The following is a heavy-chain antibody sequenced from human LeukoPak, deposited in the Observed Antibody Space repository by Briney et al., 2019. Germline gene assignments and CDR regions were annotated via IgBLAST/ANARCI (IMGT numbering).Heavy chain of an antibody. CDR1: GFTFPYYG. Sequence: GGSLRLSCAASGFTFPYYGMTWIRQAPGKGLEWVSGISSSGGLTYYADSVKGRFTISRDNSKNTLYLQMNSLRAEDTAVYYCARDDYFGVVAYWGQGTLVTVSS. V-gene: IGHV3-23*01. CDR3: ARDDYFGVVAY. CDR2: ISSSGGLT. D-gene: IGHD3-3*01. J-gene: IGHJ4*02.